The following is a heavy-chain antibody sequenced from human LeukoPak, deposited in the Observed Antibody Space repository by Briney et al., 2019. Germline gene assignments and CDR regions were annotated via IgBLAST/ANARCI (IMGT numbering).Heavy chain of an antibody. CDR3: ARGGVPAAIEKNWFDP. D-gene: IGHD2-2*01. Sequence: ASVKVSCKASGYTFTSYYMHWVRQAPGQGLEWMGIINPSGGSTSYAQKSQGRVTMTRDTSTSTVYMELSSLRSEDTAVYYCARGGVPAAIEKNWFDPWGQGTLVTVSS. CDR1: GYTFTSYY. CDR2: INPSGGST. J-gene: IGHJ5*02. V-gene: IGHV1-46*01.